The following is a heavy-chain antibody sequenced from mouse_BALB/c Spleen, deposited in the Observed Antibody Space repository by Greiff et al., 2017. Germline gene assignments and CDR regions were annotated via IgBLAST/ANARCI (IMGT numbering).Heavy chain of an antibody. Sequence: VQLKESGPELVKPGASVKISCKASGYSFTGYFMNWVKQSHGKSLEWIGRINPYNGDTFYNQKFKGKATLTVDKSSSTAHMELLSLTSEDSAVYYCGRRGRRYDDAMDYWGQGTSVTVSS. CDR3: GRRGRRYDDAMDY. CDR2: INPYNGDT. J-gene: IGHJ4*01. CDR1: GYSFTGYF. V-gene: IGHV1-37*01. D-gene: IGHD2-14*01.